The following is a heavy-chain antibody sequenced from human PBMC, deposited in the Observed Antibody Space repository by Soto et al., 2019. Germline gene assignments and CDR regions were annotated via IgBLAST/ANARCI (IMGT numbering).Heavy chain of an antibody. J-gene: IGHJ4*02. CDR2: INDDSDSI. D-gene: IGHD6-19*01. Sequence: EVQLVESGGGLVQPGGYLRLSCAASGFTFSRYSMNWVRQAPGKGLEWVSYINDDSDSIYYTDSVKGRFTISRDNAKNSLYLQMDSLRVEETAVYYCARDIVAGSGWYTYDYWGQGTLVTVSS. CDR1: GFTFSRYS. V-gene: IGHV3-48*01. CDR3: ARDIVAGSGWYTYDY.